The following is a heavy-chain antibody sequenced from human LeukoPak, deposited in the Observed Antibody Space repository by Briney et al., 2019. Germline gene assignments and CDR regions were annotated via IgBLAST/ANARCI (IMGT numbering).Heavy chain of an antibody. D-gene: IGHD6-19*01. Sequence: PGGSLRLSCVASGFTLSNAWMSWVRQAPGKGLEWVGRIKSKTAGGTADFAAPVKGRFTMSRDDSKNTLYLQMNSLKAEDTAVYYCVLAHTSGCHYVSWGQGTLVTVSS. CDR1: GFTLSNAW. J-gene: IGHJ4*02. V-gene: IGHV3-15*01. CDR2: IKSKTAGGTA. CDR3: VLAHTSGCHYVS.